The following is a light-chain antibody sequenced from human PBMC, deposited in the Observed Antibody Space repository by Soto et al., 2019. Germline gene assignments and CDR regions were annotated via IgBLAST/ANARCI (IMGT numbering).Light chain of an antibody. V-gene: IGKV1-33*01. Sequence: IHMTLSPSSLSASVGRSVTIPCQASQDITNYLHWFQQKPGKAPKLLIYDASNLETGVPSRFSGSVCGTDINFTISSLQTEDIATYNCQQYDNLPLTFGGGTKVDIK. CDR1: QDITNY. CDR2: DAS. J-gene: IGKJ4*01. CDR3: QQYDNLPLT.